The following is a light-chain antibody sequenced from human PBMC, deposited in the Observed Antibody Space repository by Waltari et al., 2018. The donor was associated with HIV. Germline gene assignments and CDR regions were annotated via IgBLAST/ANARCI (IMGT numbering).Light chain of an antibody. Sequence: EIVMTQSPATLSVSPGERATLSCRASQSVSTNLAWYQQKPGQAPGLLIYSASTRATGISSRFSGSGSGTVFTLTISSLQYEDFAVYYCQQYNDWPPLTFGGGTKVEMK. J-gene: IGKJ4*01. V-gene: IGKV3-15*01. CDR1: QSVSTN. CDR2: SAS. CDR3: QQYNDWPPLT.